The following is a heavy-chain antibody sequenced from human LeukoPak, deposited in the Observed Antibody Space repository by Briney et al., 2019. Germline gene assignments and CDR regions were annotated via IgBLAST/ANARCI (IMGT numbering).Heavy chain of an antibody. V-gene: IGHV3-66*03. CDR2: IYSCGST. CDR1: GFTVSSNY. Sequence: PGGSLRLSCAASGFTVSSNYMSWVRQAPGKGLGWVSVIYSCGSTYYADSVKGRFTISRDNSKNTLYLQINSLRAEDTAVYYCARVRNGGYCSSTSYEFVYWGQGTLVTVSS. CDR3: ARVRNGGYCSSTSYEFVY. D-gene: IGHD2-2*01. J-gene: IGHJ4*02.